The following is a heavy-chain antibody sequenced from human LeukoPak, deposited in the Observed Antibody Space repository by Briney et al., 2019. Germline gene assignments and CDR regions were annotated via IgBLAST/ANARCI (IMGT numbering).Heavy chain of an antibody. CDR2: ISASGDST. V-gene: IGHV3-23*01. Sequence: GGSLRLSCAGSGFTFSSYGMRWVRQASGKGLEWASTISASGDSTYYADSVKGRFTISRDNAKNSLYLQMNSLRAEDTAVYYCARWGSIFGVVIIHYYYMDVWGKGTTVTVSS. J-gene: IGHJ6*03. D-gene: IGHD3-3*01. CDR3: ARWGSIFGVVIIHYYYMDV. CDR1: GFTFSSYG.